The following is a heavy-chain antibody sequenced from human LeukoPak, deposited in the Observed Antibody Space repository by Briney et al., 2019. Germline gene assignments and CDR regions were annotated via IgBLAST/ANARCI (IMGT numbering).Heavy chain of an antibody. Sequence: GGSLRLSCAASGFTFNNAWMSWVRQVPGKGLEWIGRIKSKSDGGTADYAAPVKGRFTISRDDSKTTLYLQLNSLRTEDTALYYCTTGPLVAVAASRVDHWGQGTLVTVSS. D-gene: IGHD2-15*01. J-gene: IGHJ4*02. CDR2: IKSKSDGGTA. CDR1: GFTFNNAW. V-gene: IGHV3-15*01. CDR3: TTGPLVAVAASRVDH.